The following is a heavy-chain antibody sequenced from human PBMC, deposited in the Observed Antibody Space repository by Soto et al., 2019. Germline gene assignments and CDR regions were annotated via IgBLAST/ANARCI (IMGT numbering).Heavy chain of an antibody. CDR1: GYIVSTYD. CDR3: ARDHRYNWNDEGWFDP. Sequence: QVQLVQSGAEVKKPGASVKVSCKASGYIVSTYDINWVRQAPGQGLEWMGWLNPNSGNTGYAQKYHGRVTMTRNTSIHTSYMELSSLGSEDTAVYYCARDHRYNWNDEGWFDPWGQGTLVTVSS. V-gene: IGHV1-8*01. D-gene: IGHD1-20*01. J-gene: IGHJ5*02. CDR2: LNPNSGNT.